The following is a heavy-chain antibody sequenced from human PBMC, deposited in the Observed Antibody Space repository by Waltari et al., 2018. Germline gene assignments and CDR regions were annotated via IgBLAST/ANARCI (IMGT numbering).Heavy chain of an antibody. D-gene: IGHD6-13*01. CDR3: ARDRGRQQLVRPAMDYYYGMDV. CDR2: IYYSGST. J-gene: IGHJ6*02. Sequence: QLQLQESGPGLVKPSETLSLTCTVSGGSLSSSSSYWGWIRQPPGKGLEWIGSIYYSGSTYYNPSLKSRVTISVDTSKNQFSLKLSSVTAADTAVYYCARDRGRQQLVRPAMDYYYGMDVWGQGTTVTVSS. V-gene: IGHV4-39*07. CDR1: GGSLSSSSSY.